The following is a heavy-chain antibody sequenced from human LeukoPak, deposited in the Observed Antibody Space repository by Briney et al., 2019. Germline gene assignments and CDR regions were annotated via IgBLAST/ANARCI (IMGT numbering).Heavy chain of an antibody. J-gene: IGHJ4*02. V-gene: IGHV1-18*01. CDR3: ASDRVHMVRGVITPTFDY. CDR2: ISAYNGNT. Sequence: ASVKVSCKASGYTFTSYGISWVRQAPGQGLEWMGWISAYNGNTNYAQKLQGRVTMTTDTSTSTAYMELRSLRSDDTAVYYCASDRVHMVRGVITPTFDYWGQGTLVTVSS. CDR1: GYTFTSYG. D-gene: IGHD3-10*01.